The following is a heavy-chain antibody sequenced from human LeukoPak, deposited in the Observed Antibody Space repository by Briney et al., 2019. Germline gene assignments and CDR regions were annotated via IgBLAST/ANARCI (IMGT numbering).Heavy chain of an antibody. V-gene: IGHV1-2*02. D-gene: IGHD6-13*01. CDR3: ARDAATSGTSWFDP. CDR2: IKPKRGAT. Sequence: ASVKVSCKASGGTFSSYAISWVRQAPGQGLEWMGWIKPKRGATKYAQKFQGRVTMTRDTAINTAYMELSSLTSDDTAVYSCARDAATSGTSWFDPWGQGTLVTVSA. J-gene: IGHJ5*02. CDR1: GGTFSSYA.